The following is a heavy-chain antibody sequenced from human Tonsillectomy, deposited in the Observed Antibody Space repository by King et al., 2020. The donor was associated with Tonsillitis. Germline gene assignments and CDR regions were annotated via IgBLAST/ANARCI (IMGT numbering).Heavy chain of an antibody. CDR1: GYSISSTYY. CDR3: ADSGTDDAFDI. D-gene: IGHD1-26*01. CDR2: FHASGSP. J-gene: IGHJ3*02. V-gene: IGHV4-38-2*01. Sequence: QLQESGPGLVKPSETLSLTCAVSGYSISSTYYWGWIRQPPGTGLEWIGSFHASGSPYYNPSLKSRVTILVDTSKNQFSLRLSSVTAADTAVYYCADSGTDDAFDIWGQGTMVTVSS.